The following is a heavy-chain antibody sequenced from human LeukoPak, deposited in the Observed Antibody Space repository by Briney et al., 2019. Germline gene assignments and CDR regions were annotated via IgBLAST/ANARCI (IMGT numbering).Heavy chain of an antibody. V-gene: IGHV5-51*01. CDR1: GYSFTSYW. CDR3: ARRIAAAGFDY. CDR2: IYPGDSDT. D-gene: IGHD6-13*01. Sequence: GESLKISCKGSGYSFTSYWIGWVRPMPGKGLEWMGIIYPGDSDTRYSPSFQGQVTISADKSISTVYLQWSSLKASDTAMYYCARRIAAAGFDYWGQGTLVTVSS. J-gene: IGHJ4*02.